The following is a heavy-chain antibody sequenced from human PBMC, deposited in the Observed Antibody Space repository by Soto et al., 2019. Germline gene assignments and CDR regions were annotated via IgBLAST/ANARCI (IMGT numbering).Heavy chain of an antibody. J-gene: IGHJ3*02. CDR3: AKAYKALNWGNAFDI. CDR1: GFTFSSYA. Sequence: GGSLRLSCAASGFTFSSYAMSWVRQAPGKGLEWVSAISGSGGRTYYADSVKGRFTISRDNSKNTLYLQMNSLTAEDTAVYYCAKAYKALNWGNAFDIWGQGTMVTVSS. V-gene: IGHV3-23*01. D-gene: IGHD7-27*01. CDR2: ISGSGGRT.